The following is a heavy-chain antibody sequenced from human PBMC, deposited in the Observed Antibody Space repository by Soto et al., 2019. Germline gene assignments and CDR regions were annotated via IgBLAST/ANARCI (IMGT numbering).Heavy chain of an antibody. Sequence: DVLLVESGGGLVQPGGSLRLSCVASGFTFSDYYMDWIRQAPGKGLEWVGRIRDKANRYTTEYAASVKGRFTISRDDSYNSLYLEMNSLKAEDTAIYYCGRRRQRLVDYGGQGTLVTVSS. D-gene: IGHD6-25*01. CDR1: GFTFSDYY. J-gene: IGHJ4*02. CDR3: GRRRQRLVDY. CDR2: IRDKANRYTT. V-gene: IGHV3-72*01.